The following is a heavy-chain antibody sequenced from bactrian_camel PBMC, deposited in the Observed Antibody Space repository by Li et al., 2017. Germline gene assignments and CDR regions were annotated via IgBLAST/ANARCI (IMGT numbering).Heavy chain of an antibody. D-gene: IGHD6*01. CDR2: ISRGGGST. V-gene: IGHV3S1*01. Sequence: QVQLVESGGGLVQPGGSLKLSCEASGFTVSTYGMAWVRQAPGKGLEWVSQISRGGGSTYYADSVKGRFTISRDSAKNTLYLQMNSVTSEDTALYYCATAEGSWYGMYNYWGQGTQVTVS. J-gene: IGHJ4*01. CDR3: ATAEGSWYGMYNY. CDR1: GFTVSTYG.